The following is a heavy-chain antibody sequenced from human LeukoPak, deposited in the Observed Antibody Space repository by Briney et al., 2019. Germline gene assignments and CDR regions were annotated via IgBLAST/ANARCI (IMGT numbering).Heavy chain of an antibody. D-gene: IGHD2-2*02. CDR2: IYPGDSDT. CDR1: GYSFTSYW. V-gene: IGHV5-51*01. Sequence: PGESLKISCKGSGYSFTSYWIGWVRQMPGKGLECIGIIYPGDSDTRYSPSFQGQVTISADKSISTAYLQWSSLKASDTAMYYCAGSIVVVPAAILGAFDIWGQGTMVTVSS. CDR3: AGSIVVVPAAILGAFDI. J-gene: IGHJ3*02.